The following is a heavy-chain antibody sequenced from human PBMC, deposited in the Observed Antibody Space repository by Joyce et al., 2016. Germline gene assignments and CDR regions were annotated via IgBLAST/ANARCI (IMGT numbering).Heavy chain of an antibody. J-gene: IGHJ4*02. V-gene: IGHV1-69*01. D-gene: IGHD3-22*01. CDR2: IIPILGTV. Sequence: QVQLVQSGAEVKKPASSVKVSCKASGDTFRNYVFSWGRQAPGQGLEWMGGIIPILGTVNYAQKFQGRVTITADESTSTTYMDLSSLRSEDTAVYYCASTYYYDSSGYYSLDYWGQGTLVTVSS. CDR3: ASTYYYDSSGYYSLDY. CDR1: GDTFRNYV.